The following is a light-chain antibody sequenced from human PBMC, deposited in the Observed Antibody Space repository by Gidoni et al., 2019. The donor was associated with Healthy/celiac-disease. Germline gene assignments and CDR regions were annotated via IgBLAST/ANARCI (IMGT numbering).Light chain of an antibody. Sequence: DIVMTQSPATLSVSPGERATLSCSASQSVSSNLAWYQQKPGQAPRLLIYGASTRATGIPARFSGSGSGTEFTLTISSLQSEDFAVYYCQQYNNWPRTFXXXTKLEIK. CDR3: QQYNNWPRT. CDR1: QSVSSN. CDR2: GAS. J-gene: IGKJ2*01. V-gene: IGKV3D-15*01.